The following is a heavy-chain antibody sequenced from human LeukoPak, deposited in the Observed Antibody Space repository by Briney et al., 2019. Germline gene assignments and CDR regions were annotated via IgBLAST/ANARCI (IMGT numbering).Heavy chain of an antibody. CDR3: ARDRGGDAFDI. V-gene: IGHV3-53*01. Sequence: QPGGSLRLSCAASGFTVSSNYMSWVRQAPGKGLEWVSLIHSAGTTYYADSVKGRFTISRDNSKNTLYHQMHSLRPEDTAVYYCARDRGGDAFDIWGQGTMVTVSS. CDR1: GFTVSSNY. D-gene: IGHD3-16*01. CDR2: IHSAGTT. J-gene: IGHJ3*02.